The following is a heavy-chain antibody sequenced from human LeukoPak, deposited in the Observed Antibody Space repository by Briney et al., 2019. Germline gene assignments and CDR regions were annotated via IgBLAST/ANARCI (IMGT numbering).Heavy chain of an antibody. J-gene: IGHJ6*03. CDR1: GFTFSSYD. V-gene: IGHV3-13*01. D-gene: IGHD3-10*01. CDR2: IGTAGAT. CDR3: ARGRGYYMDV. Sequence: GGSLRLSCAASGFTFSSYDIHWVRQATGKSLEWVSVIGTAGATYYPGSVKGRSTISRENAKNSVYLQMNSLRAGDTAVYYCARGRGYYMDVWGKGTTVTISS.